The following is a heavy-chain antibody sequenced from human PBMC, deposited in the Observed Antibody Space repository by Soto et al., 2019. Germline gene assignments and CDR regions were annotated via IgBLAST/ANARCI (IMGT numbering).Heavy chain of an antibody. D-gene: IGHD5-18*01. CDR3: AKSGSGYSYGTGIDY. CDR2: ISYDGSNK. CDR1: GFTFSSYG. Sequence: GGSLRLSCAASGFTFSSYGMHWVRQAPGKGLEWVAVISYDGSNKYYADSVKGRFTISRDNSKNTLYLQMNSLRAEDTAVYYCAKSGSGYSYGTGIDYWGQGTLVTV. J-gene: IGHJ4*02. V-gene: IGHV3-30*18.